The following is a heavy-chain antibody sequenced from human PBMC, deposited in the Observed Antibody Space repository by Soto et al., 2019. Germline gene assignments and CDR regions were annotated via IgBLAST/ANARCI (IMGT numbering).Heavy chain of an antibody. D-gene: IGHD1-26*01. Sequence: QVQLAESGGGVVQPGRSRRLSCAASGFTFSSNGMHWVRQAPGKEREWVAVISYDGSNKYYADSVKGRFTISRDNSKNTLYLQMNSLRAEDTAVYYCAKAEVGETYYFDYWGQGTLVTVSS. CDR1: GFTFSSNG. CDR2: ISYDGSNK. CDR3: AKAEVGETYYFDY. V-gene: IGHV3-30*18. J-gene: IGHJ4*02.